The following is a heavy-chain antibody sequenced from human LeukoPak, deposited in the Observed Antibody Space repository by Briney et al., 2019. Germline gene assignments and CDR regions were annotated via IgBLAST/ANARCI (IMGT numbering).Heavy chain of an antibody. V-gene: IGHV4-34*01. CDR2: INHSGST. CDR3: ARGKWIQLWLLDY. J-gene: IGHJ4*02. CDR1: GFPFSSHV. D-gene: IGHD5-18*01. Sequence: PGGSLRLSCAASGFPFSSHVLSWVRQPPGKGLEWIGEINHSGSTNYNPSLKSRVTISVDTSKNRFSLKLSSVTAADTAVYYCARGKWIQLWLLDYWGQGTLVTVSS.